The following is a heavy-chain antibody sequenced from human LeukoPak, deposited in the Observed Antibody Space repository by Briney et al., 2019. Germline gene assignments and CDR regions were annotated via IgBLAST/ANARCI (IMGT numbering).Heavy chain of an antibody. CDR2: ISYDGSNK. J-gene: IGHJ4*02. V-gene: IGHV3-30*18. D-gene: IGHD6-19*01. Sequence: GGSLRLSCEASGFTFSSYGMHWVRQAPGKGLEWVSVISYDGSNKYYADSVKGRFTVSRDNSNSTLYLQMNGLRAEDTAVYYCAKDLSSGQGGYWGQGTLVTVSS. CDR3: AKDLSSGQGGY. CDR1: GFTFSSYG.